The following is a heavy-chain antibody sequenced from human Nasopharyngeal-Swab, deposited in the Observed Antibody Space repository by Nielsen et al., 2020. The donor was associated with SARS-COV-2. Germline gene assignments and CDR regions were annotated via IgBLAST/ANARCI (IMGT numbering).Heavy chain of an antibody. CDR2: IIWDGGDT. V-gene: IGHV3-43*01. CDR1: GFTSDAYT. CDR3: AKDQSSGWLDY. Sequence: LSLTCSASGFTSDAYTIHWVRQAPGHRLEWVSLIIWDGGDTSYADSVKGRFTISRDNSENSLYLQMNSLRIEDTALYYCAKDQSSGWLDYWGQGTLVTVSS. D-gene: IGHD6-19*01. J-gene: IGHJ4*02.